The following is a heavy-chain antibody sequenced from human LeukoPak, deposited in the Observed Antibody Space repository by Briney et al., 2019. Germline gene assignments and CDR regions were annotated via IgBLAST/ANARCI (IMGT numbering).Heavy chain of an antibody. CDR3: AREGLWFGESKQAFDI. CDR1: GYTFTSYG. V-gene: IGHV1-18*01. D-gene: IGHD3-10*01. Sequence: ASVKVSCKASGYTFTSYGISWVRQAPGQGLEWMGWISAYNGNTNYAQKLQGRVTMTTDTSTSTANMELRSLRSDDTAVYYCAREGLWFGESKQAFDIWGQGTMVTVSS. CDR2: ISAYNGNT. J-gene: IGHJ3*02.